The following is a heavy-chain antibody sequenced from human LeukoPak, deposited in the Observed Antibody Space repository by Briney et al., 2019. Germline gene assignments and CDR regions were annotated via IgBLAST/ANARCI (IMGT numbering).Heavy chain of an antibody. Sequence: PGGSLRLSCAASEFTLRSYSMHWVRQAPGKGLEWVSYISTSSTYIYYADLVRGRFSISRDNAKNSLYLHMNSLKADDTAVYYSARDASGSSIGLIDFWGQGTLVTVSS. J-gene: IGHJ4*02. CDR2: ISTSSTYI. V-gene: IGHV3-21*01. D-gene: IGHD1-26*01. CDR1: EFTLRSYS. CDR3: ARDASGSSIGLIDF.